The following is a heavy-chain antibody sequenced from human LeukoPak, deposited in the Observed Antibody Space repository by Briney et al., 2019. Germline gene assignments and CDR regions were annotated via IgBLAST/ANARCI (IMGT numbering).Heavy chain of an antibody. D-gene: IGHD5-12*01. J-gene: IGHJ3*02. CDR1: GGSISSYY. CDR3: ARQGSGLGRAFDI. V-gene: IGHV4-59*08. Sequence: LSETLSLTCTVPGGSISSYYWSWIRQAPGKGPEWIGYIYYSGSTDYNPSLKSRVTISVDTSKNQFSLKLSSVTAADTAVYYCARQGSGLGRAFDIWGQGTMVTVSS. CDR2: IYYSGST.